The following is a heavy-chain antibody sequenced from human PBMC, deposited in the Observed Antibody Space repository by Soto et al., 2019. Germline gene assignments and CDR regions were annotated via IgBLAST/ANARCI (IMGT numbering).Heavy chain of an antibody. D-gene: IGHD3-22*01. V-gene: IGHV4-39*01. Sequence: SETLSLTCTVSGDSISSSTYYWGWIRQPPGKRPEWIGSIYYSGSTYYNPSLKSRVTISVDTSKNQFSLKLSSVTAADTAVYYCARLLIYYDSSGTGPFQHWGQGTLVTVSS. J-gene: IGHJ1*01. CDR1: GDSISSSTYY. CDR3: ARLLIYYDSSGTGPFQH. CDR2: IYYSGST.